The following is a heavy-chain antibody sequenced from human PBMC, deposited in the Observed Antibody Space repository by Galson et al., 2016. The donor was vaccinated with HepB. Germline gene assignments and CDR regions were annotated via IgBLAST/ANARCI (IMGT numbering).Heavy chain of an antibody. J-gene: IGHJ4*02. V-gene: IGHV3-53*01. Sequence: SLRLPCAASGFIVSSKYLTWVRQAPGKGLEWVSIIYISGSTYYADSVKGRFTISRDNAKNTLYLQMNSLRAEDTAVYFCARRDIPMANDYWGQGVLVTVSS. D-gene: IGHD5-12*01. CDR1: GFIVSSKY. CDR2: IYISGST. CDR3: ARRDIPMANDY.